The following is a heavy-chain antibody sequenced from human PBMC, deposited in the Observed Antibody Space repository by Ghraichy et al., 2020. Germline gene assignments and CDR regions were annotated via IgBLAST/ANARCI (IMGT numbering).Heavy chain of an antibody. J-gene: IGHJ4*02. Sequence: SETLSLTCTVSGGSISSYYWSWIRQPPGKGLEWIGYIYYSGSTNYNPSLKSRVTISVDTSKNQFSLKLSSVTAADTAVYYCARDGPAMAFAYWGQGTLVTVSS. D-gene: IGHD5-18*01. CDR2: IYYSGST. CDR3: ARDGPAMAFAY. CDR1: GGSISSYY. V-gene: IGHV4-59*01.